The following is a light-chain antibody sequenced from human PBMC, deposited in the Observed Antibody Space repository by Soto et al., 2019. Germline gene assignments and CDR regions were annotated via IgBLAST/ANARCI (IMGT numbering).Light chain of an antibody. J-gene: IGLJ2*01. CDR2: RNN. Sequence: QSVLTQPPSASGTPGQRVTVSCSGSNSNIGGNYVYWYQQVAGTAPKLLIYRNNQRPSGVPDRFSGSKSGTSASLAISGLRSEDEADYCCAAWDDSLTGYVVFGGGTKLTVL. V-gene: IGLV1-47*01. CDR3: AAWDDSLTGYVV. CDR1: NSNIGGNY.